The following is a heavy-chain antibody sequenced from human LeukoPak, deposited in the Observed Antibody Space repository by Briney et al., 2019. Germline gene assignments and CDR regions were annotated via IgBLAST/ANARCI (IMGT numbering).Heavy chain of an antibody. D-gene: IGHD3-16*02. CDR3: AKAPDSVWGSYRNNYFAS. CDR2: INPDGSGK. CDR1: GFTFSIYW. Sequence: HTGGSLRLSCAASGFTFSIYWMTWVRHTPGKGLEWVANINPDGSGKAYVDSVKGRFTISRDNTNNLVFLQMSSLRAEDTAVYYCAKAPDSVWGSYRNNYFASWGQGTLVSVS. J-gene: IGHJ5*01. V-gene: IGHV3-7*05.